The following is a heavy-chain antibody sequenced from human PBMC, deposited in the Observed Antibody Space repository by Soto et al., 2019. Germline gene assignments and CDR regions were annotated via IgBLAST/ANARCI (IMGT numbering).Heavy chain of an antibody. CDR3: AKDHTQGYYYMDV. J-gene: IGHJ6*03. CDR2: ISGSGGTT. Sequence: EVQLLESGGGLVQPGGSLRLSCAASGFTFSSYDMSWVRQAPGQGLEWVSVISGSGGTTYYADSVKGRFTISRDNSKNTRYLQMNSLRAEDTAVDDCAKDHTQGYYYMDVWGKGTTVTVSS. V-gene: IGHV3-23*01. CDR1: GFTFSSYD.